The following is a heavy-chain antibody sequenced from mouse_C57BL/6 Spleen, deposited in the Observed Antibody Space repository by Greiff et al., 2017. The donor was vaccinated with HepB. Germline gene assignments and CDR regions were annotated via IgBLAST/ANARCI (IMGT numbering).Heavy chain of an antibody. D-gene: IGHD3-1*01. CDR2: IDPSDSYT. Sequence: VQLQQSGAELVMPGASVKLSCKASGYTFTSYWMHWVKQRPGQGLEWIGEIDPSDSYTNFNQKFKGKSTLTVDKSSSTAYMQLSSLTSEDSAVYYCARGAHAMDYWGQGTSVTVSS. CDR1: GYTFTSYW. J-gene: IGHJ4*01. CDR3: ARGAHAMDY. V-gene: IGHV1-69*01.